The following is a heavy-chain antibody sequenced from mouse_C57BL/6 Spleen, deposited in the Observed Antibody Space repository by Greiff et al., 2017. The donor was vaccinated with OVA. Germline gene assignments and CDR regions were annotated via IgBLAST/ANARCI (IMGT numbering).Heavy chain of an antibody. CDR2: INPGSGGT. Sequence: VQLQESGAELVRPGTSVKVSCKASGYAFTNYLIEWVKQRPGQGLEWIGVINPGSGGTNYTEKFKGKATLTADKSSSTAYMQLSSLTSEDSAVYFCARSIYYDYDEAMDYWGQGTSVTVSS. D-gene: IGHD2-4*01. V-gene: IGHV1-54*01. J-gene: IGHJ4*01. CDR3: ARSIYYDYDEAMDY. CDR1: GYAFTNYL.